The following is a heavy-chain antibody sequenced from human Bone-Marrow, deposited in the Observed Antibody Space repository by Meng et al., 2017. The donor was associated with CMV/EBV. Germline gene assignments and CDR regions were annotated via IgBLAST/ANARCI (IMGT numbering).Heavy chain of an antibody. CDR1: GYTFTSYG. CDR3: ARGGEGCSSTSCSDYYYYGMDV. D-gene: IGHD2-2*01. CDR2: ISAYNGNT. J-gene: IGHJ6*02. V-gene: IGHV1-18*01. Sequence: ASVKVSCKASGYTFTSYGISWVRQAPGQGLEWMGWISAYNGNTNYAQKLQGRVTMTTDTSTSTVYMELSSLRSEDTAVYYCARGGEGCSSTSCSDYYYYGMDVWGQGTTVTVSS.